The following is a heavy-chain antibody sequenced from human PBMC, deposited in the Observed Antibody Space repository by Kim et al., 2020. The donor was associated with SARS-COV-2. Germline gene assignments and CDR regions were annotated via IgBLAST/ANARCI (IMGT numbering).Heavy chain of an antibody. J-gene: IGHJ5*02. CDR3: ARDTAVPGSNWFDP. Sequence: GGSLRLSCAASGFTFSSYWMHWVRQAPGKGLAWVSRINSDGSSTSYADSVKGRFTISRENAKNTLYLQMNSLRAEDAAVYYCARDTAVPGSNWFDPWGQGTLVTVSS. D-gene: IGHD6-19*01. V-gene: IGHV3-74*01. CDR1: GFTFSSYW. CDR2: INSDGSST.